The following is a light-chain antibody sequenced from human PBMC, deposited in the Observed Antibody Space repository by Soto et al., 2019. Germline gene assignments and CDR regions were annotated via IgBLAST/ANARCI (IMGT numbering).Light chain of an antibody. CDR3: CSCVSGSPFDVL. Sequence: QSALTQPASVSGSPGQSITISCTGTSSDVGGYKYVSWYQQHPGKAPKLMIYEVSNRPSGVSNRFSGSKSGNTASLTISGLQAEDEADYYCCSCVSGSPFDVLFGGGTQLTVL. CDR1: SSDVGGYKY. J-gene: IGLJ3*02. V-gene: IGLV2-14*01. CDR2: EVS.